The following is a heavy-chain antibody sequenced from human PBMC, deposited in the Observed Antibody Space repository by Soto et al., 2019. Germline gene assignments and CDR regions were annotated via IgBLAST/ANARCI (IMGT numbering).Heavy chain of an antibody. D-gene: IGHD6-19*01. CDR1: GYTFTSYG. CDR2: ISAYNGNT. Sequence: QVQLVQSGAEVKKPGASVKVSCKASGYTFTSYGISWVRQAPGQGLEWMGWISAYNGNTNYAQKLQGRVTMTTDTPTSTAYMELRSLRSDDTAVYYCARPSMPYSSGWYGGLGGWFDPWGQGTLVTVSS. V-gene: IGHV1-18*04. J-gene: IGHJ5*02. CDR3: ARPSMPYSSGWYGGLGGWFDP.